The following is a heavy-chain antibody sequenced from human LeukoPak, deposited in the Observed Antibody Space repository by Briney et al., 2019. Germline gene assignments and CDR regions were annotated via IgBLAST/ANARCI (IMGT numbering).Heavy chain of an antibody. CDR1: GFTFSSYS. CDR3: ARERRGYSYGEYYFDY. V-gene: IGHV3-21*01. CDR2: ISSSSSYI. Sequence: GGSLRLSCAASGFTFSSYSMNWVRQTPGKGLEWVSSISSSSSYIYYADSVKGRFTISRDNAKNSLYLQMNSLGAEDTAVYYCARERRGYSYGEYYFDYWGQGTLVTVSS. J-gene: IGHJ4*02. D-gene: IGHD5-18*01.